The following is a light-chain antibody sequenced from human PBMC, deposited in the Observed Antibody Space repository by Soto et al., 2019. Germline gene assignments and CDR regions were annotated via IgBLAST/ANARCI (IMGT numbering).Light chain of an antibody. CDR1: QSISAI. CDR2: GAS. CDR3: QQYNNWPPYT. J-gene: IGKJ2*01. Sequence: EIVITQTPATLSVSPGESATLSCRASQSISAILAWYQQRPGQAPRLLIYGASSRATGIPARFSASGSGTEFTLSISSLQSEDVAVYYCQQYNNWPPYTFGQGTMLEIK. V-gene: IGKV3-15*01.